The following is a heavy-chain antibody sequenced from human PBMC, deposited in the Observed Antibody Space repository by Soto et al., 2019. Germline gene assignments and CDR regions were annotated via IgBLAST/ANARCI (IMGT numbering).Heavy chain of an antibody. V-gene: IGHV3-48*04. CDR1: GFTFGSYS. CDR2: ILSSSGVI. J-gene: IGHJ1*01. D-gene: IGHD2-2*01. Sequence: GGSLRLSCAASGFTFGSYSMNWVRQAPGKGLEWVSFILSSSGVIYYADSVKGRFTISRDNAKNTLYLQMNSLRAEDTAIYYCTTSLGYCSSPTCYEFFQHWGQGTMVTVSS. CDR3: TTSLGYCSSPTCYEFFQH.